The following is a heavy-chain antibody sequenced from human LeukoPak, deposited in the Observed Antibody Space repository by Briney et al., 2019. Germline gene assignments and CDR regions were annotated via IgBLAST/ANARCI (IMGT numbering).Heavy chain of an antibody. D-gene: IGHD6-19*01. CDR3: AISGGIAVAVPDYSYYMDV. CDR2: IRYDGSNQ. V-gene: IGHV3-30*02. Sequence: PGGSLRLSCAASGFTFSSYGMHWVRQAPGKGLEWVAFIRYDGSNQYYADSVKGRSTISRDNSKNTLYLQMNSLRAEDTAVYYCAISGGIAVAVPDYSYYMDVWGKGTTVTVSS. CDR1: GFTFSSYG. J-gene: IGHJ6*03.